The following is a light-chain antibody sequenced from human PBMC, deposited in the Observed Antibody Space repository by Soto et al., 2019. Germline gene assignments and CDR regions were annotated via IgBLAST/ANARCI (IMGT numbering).Light chain of an antibody. J-gene: IGKJ1*01. CDR1: QSISSY. CDR3: QQIYSNPSTT. CDR2: AAS. V-gene: IGKV1-39*01. Sequence: DIQMTQSPSSLSASVGDRVTITCRASQSISSYLNWYQQKPGKAPKLLISAASSLQSGVPSRFSGSGPGSDFTLTISSLQPEDFATYYCQQIYSNPSTTVGQGTKVDSK.